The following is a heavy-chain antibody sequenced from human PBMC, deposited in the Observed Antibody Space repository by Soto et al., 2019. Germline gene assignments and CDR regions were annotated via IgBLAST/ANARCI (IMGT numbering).Heavy chain of an antibody. CDR2: IYPGDSDT. D-gene: IGHD5-12*01. V-gene: IGHV5-51*01. CDR3: ARHLVPTTPTTMHWLDP. J-gene: IGHJ5*02. CDR1: WYSFTNFW. Sequence: GESLKISCKGSWYSFTNFWIAWLRQMPGKVLEWMGIIYPGDSDTRYSPSFQGQVTISADKSISTAYLQWSSLKASDTAIYYCARHLVPTTPTTMHWLDPRGQGTQVT.